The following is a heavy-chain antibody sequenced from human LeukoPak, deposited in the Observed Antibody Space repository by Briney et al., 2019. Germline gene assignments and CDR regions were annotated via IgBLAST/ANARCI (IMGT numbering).Heavy chain of an antibody. Sequence: GGSLRLSCAASGFLFSSYDINWVRQAPGKGLEWVAVIWYDGSNKYYVDSVKGRFTISRDNSKNTLYLQMNSLRAEDTAVYYCARDADYVDSSGRNCRVFYIWGQGTRVTVSS. CDR1: GFLFSSYD. J-gene: IGHJ3*02. CDR3: ARDADYVDSSGRNCRVFYI. CDR2: IWYDGSNK. D-gene: IGHD3-22*01. V-gene: IGHV3-33*01.